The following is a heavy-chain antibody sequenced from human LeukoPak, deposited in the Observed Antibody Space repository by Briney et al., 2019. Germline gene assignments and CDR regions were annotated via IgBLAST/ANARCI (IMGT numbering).Heavy chain of an antibody. J-gene: IGHJ4*02. CDR3: ARPRSGYDFWSGYYGAFDY. V-gene: IGHV5-51*01. CDR1: EYSFTSYW. Sequence: GESLKISCKGSEYSFTSYWIGWVRQMPGKGLEWMGLIYPGDSDTRYSPSFQGQVTISADKSISTAYLQWSSLKASDTAMYYCARPRSGYDFWSGYYGAFDYWGQGTLVTVSS. D-gene: IGHD3-3*01. CDR2: IYPGDSDT.